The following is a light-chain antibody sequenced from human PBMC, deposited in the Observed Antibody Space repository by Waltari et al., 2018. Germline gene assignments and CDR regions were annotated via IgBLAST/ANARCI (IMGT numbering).Light chain of an antibody. CDR3: SSYTSSSFYV. V-gene: IGLV2-14*03. CDR2: DVS. CDR1: SSDVGGYNY. Sequence: QSALTQPASVSGSPGQSITISCTGTSSDVGGYNYVSWYQQHPGKAPKLMLYDVSNRPSVVSNRVSGSTSGNTASLTIAGLQAEDEADYYCSSYTSSSFYVFGTGTKVTVL. J-gene: IGLJ1*01.